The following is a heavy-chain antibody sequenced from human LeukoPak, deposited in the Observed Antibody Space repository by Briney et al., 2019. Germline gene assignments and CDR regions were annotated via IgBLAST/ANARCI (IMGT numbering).Heavy chain of an antibody. V-gene: IGHV1-69*04. CDR1: GGTFSSYA. D-gene: IGHD6-13*01. CDR2: IIPIFGIA. J-gene: IGHJ6*02. Sequence: SVKVSCKASGGTFSSYAISWVRQAPGQGLEWMGRIIPIFGIANYAQKFQGRVTMTRNTSVSTAYMELSSLRSEDTAVYYCARMYSSLSSYYYYGMDVWGQGTTVTVSS. CDR3: ARMYSSLSSYYYYGMDV.